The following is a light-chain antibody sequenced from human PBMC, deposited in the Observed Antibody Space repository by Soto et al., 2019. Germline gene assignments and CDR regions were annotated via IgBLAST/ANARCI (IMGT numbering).Light chain of an antibody. CDR3: SSYVGTNSYV. J-gene: IGLJ1*01. CDR2: EVY. V-gene: IGLV2-8*01. CDR1: SSDVGGYNY. Sequence: QSVLTQPPSASGCPGQSVTISCTGTSSDVGGYNYVSWYQHHPGKAPKLIIYEVYKRPSGVPDRFPGSKSGNTAALTVSGLQAEDEADYYCSSYVGTNSYVFGTGTKVTVL.